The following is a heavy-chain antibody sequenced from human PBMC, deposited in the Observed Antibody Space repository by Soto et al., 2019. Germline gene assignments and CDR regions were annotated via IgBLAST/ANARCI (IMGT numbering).Heavy chain of an antibody. V-gene: IGHV4-59*08. D-gene: IGHD1-20*01. CDR1: GGSISSYY. J-gene: IGHJ4*02. CDR2: IYYSGST. Sequence: PSETLSLTCTVSGGSISSYYWSWIRQPPGKGLEWIGYIYYSGSTNYNPSLKSRVTISVDTSKNQFSLKLSSVTAADTAVYYCARQSITGTTAYWGLGTLVTVSS. CDR3: ARQSITGTTAY.